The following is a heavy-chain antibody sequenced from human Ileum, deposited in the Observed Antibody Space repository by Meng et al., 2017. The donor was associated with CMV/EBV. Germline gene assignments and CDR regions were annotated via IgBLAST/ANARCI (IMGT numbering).Heavy chain of an antibody. CDR3: ASNARDYYGSGKPYNWFDP. D-gene: IGHD3-10*01. CDR2: IIPIFGTA. CDR1: TFSSYA. Sequence: TFSSYAISWGRQAPGQGLEWMGGIIPIFGTANYAQKFQGRVTITTDESTSTAYMELSSLRSEDTAVYYCASNARDYYGSGKPYNWFDPWGQGTLVTVSS. V-gene: IGHV1-69*05. J-gene: IGHJ5*02.